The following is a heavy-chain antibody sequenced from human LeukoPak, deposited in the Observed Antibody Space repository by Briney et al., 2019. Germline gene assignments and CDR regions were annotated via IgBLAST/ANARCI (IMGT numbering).Heavy chain of an antibody. V-gene: IGHV3-30*04. J-gene: IGHJ4*02. CDR3: ARGKDSSGWYVDY. CDR2: ISYDGSNK. D-gene: IGHD6-19*01. Sequence: PRRSLRLSCAASGFTFSSYAMHWVRQAPGKGLEWVAVISYDGSNKYYADSVKGRFTISRDNSKNTLYLQMNSLRAEDTAVYYCARGKDSSGWYVDYWGQGTLVTVSS. CDR1: GFTFSSYA.